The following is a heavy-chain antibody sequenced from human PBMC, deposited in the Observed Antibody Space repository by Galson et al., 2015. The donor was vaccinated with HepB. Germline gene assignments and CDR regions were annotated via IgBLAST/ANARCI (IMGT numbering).Heavy chain of an antibody. V-gene: IGHV2-70*11. J-gene: IGHJ6*02. CDR1: GFSLSTSGMC. CDR3: ARIRLGSGSGSYDLAGYYGMDV. CDR2: IDWDDDK. Sequence: PALVKPTQTLTLTCTFSGFSLSTSGMCVSWIRQPPGKALEWLARIDWDDDKYYSTSLKTRLTISKDTSKNQVVLTMTNMDPVDTATYYCARIRLGSGSGSYDLAGYYGMDVWGQGTTVTVSS. D-gene: IGHD3-10*01.